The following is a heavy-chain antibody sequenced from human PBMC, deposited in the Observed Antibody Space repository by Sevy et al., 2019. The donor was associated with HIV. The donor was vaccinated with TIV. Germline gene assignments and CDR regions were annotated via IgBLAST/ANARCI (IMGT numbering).Heavy chain of an antibody. CDR1: GFTVNDKY. Sequence: GGSLGLSCAISGFTVNDKYIIWVRQAPGKGLECVSVIFSSGSTYYADSAKGRFTISRDNSKNTVDLQMNSVRAEDTAVYYCVSLFLSYRSGWSYFDYWGQGTLVTVSS. D-gene: IGHD6-19*01. V-gene: IGHV3-66*02. CDR3: VSLFLSYRSGWSYFDY. CDR2: IFSSGST. J-gene: IGHJ4*02.